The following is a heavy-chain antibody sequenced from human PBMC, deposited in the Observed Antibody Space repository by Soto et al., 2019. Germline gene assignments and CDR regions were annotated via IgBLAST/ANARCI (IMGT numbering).Heavy chain of an antibody. Sequence: EVQLVESGGGLVQPGGSLRLSCAASGFAFSTYWMHWVRQAPGKGLLWVARIKFDGSSTYSADSVKGRFTISRDDAKNTLYLQMNGLRVDDTAVYYCARGAKHIYAMDVWGQGTTVTVSS. CDR1: GFAFSTYW. V-gene: IGHV3-74*01. J-gene: IGHJ6*02. CDR3: ARGAKHIYAMDV. CDR2: IKFDGSST.